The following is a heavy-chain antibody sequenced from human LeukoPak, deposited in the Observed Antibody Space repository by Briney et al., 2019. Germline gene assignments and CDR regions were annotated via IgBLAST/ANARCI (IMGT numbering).Heavy chain of an antibody. Sequence: SQTLSLTCTVSGGPISSGDYYWSWIRQPPGKGLEWIGYFYYCGSTYYNPSLKSRVTISVDTSKNQFSLKLSSVTAADTAVYYCASYKYCSSTSCSHSRWWFDPWGQGTLVTASS. CDR3: ASYKYCSSTSCSHSRWWFDP. CDR1: GGPISSGDYY. D-gene: IGHD2-2*01. J-gene: IGHJ5*02. CDR2: FYYCGST. V-gene: IGHV4-30-4*01.